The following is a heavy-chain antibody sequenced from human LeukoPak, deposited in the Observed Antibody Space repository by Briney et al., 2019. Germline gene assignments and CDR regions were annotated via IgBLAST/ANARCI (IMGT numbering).Heavy chain of an antibody. CDR1: GGSFSGYY. Sequence: SETLSLTCAVYGGSFSGYYWSWIRQPPGKGLEWIGEINHSGSTNYNPSLKSRVTISVDTSKNQFSLKLSSVTAADTAVYYCARRRFGWELLRPFNWFDPWGQGTLVTVSS. D-gene: IGHD1-26*01. CDR2: INHSGST. V-gene: IGHV4-34*01. J-gene: IGHJ5*02. CDR3: ARRRFGWELLRPFNWFDP.